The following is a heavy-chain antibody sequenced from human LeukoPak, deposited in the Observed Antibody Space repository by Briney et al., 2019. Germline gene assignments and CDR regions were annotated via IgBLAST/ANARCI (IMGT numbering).Heavy chain of an antibody. V-gene: IGHV6-1*01. D-gene: IGHD6-13*01. CDR1: GDSVSSNSAT. Sequence: SQTLSLTCAISGDSVSSNSATWTWIRQSLSRGLEWLGRTYYRSKWYNDYAVSVKSRITINPDTSKNQFSLQLNSVTPEDTAVYYCARGSSSNSWYFDYWGQGTLVTVSS. CDR3: ARGSSSNSWYFDY. J-gene: IGHJ4*02. CDR2: TYYRSKWYN.